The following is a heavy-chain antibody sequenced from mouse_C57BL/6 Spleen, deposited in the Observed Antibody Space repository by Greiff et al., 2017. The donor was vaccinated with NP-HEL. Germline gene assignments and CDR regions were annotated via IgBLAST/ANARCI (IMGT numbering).Heavy chain of an antibody. CDR2: INYDGSST. V-gene: IGHV5-16*01. CDR3: ARGRYYGSSFDY. CDR1: GFTFSDYY. D-gene: IGHD1-1*01. J-gene: IGHJ2*01. Sequence: EVQRVESEGGLVQPGSSMKLSCTASGFTFSDYYMAWVRQVPEKGLEWVANINYDGSSTYYLDSLKSRFIISRDNAKNILYLQMSSLKSEDTATYYCARGRYYGSSFDYWGQGTTLTVSS.